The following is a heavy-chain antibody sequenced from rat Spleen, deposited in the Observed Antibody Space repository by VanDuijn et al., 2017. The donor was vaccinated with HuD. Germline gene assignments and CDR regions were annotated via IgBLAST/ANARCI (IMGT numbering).Heavy chain of an antibody. Sequence: QVQLEESGPGLVQTSQTLSLTCTVSGLSLTTNSVSWIRQSPGKGLEWMGVMWSGGSTAYNSALKSRLSISRDTSKSQVFLKMNSVQTEDTAMYFCARLGDYWGQGVMVTVSS. CDR3: ARLGDY. CDR2: MWSGGST. J-gene: IGHJ2*01. V-gene: IGHV2-47*01. D-gene: IGHD5-1*01. CDR1: GLSLTTNS.